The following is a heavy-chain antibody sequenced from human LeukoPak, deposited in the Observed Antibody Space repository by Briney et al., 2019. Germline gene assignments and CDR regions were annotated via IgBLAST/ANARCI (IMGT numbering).Heavy chain of an antibody. Sequence: PGGSLRLPCTASGFTFSAYAMHWVRQAPGKGLEWVAVISYGETNYYYAESVKGRFSISRDDSKNTLVLQMNSLTTEDTGVYYCARARTGSYYSTFEHWGPGTLVSVSS. V-gene: IGHV3-30*04. D-gene: IGHD3-10*01. J-gene: IGHJ1*01. CDR2: ISYGETNY. CDR3: ARARTGSYYSTFEH. CDR1: GFTFSAYA.